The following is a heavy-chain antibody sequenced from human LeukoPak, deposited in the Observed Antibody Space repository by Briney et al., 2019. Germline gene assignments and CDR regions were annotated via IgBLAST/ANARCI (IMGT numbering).Heavy chain of an antibody. CDR1: GFTFSDYG. D-gene: IGHD7-27*01. J-gene: IGHJ3*02. CDR3: ARALGNAFDI. Sequence: GGSLRLSCAASGFTFSDYGMVWVRQAPGKGLEWMAFIRFDGSNKYYADSVKDRFTISRDNAKNSLYLQMNSLRAEDTALYYCARALGNAFDIWGQGTMVTVSS. CDR2: IRFDGSNK. V-gene: IGHV3-30*02.